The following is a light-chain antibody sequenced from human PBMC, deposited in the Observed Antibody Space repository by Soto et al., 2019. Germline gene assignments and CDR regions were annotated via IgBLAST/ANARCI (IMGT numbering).Light chain of an antibody. Sequence: EIIMTQSPATLSVSPGERATLSCRASQSVDNNLAWYQQKPGQAPRLLIYGASTRATGIPARFSGSRSGTEFTLTISSLQPEDIATYYCQQYDNLPYSFGQGTKLEIK. CDR1: QSVDNN. CDR3: QQYDNLPYS. J-gene: IGKJ2*03. CDR2: GAS. V-gene: IGKV3-15*01.